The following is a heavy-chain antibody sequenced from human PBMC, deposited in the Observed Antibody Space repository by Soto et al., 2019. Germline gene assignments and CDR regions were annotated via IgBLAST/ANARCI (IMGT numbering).Heavy chain of an antibody. CDR3: APGRQLVLDH. V-gene: IGHV3-23*01. CDR2: MGSSGGST. J-gene: IGHJ4*02. Sequence: GGSLILSCGAPWVTCGALGRSWVRQAPGKGLGWGPGMGSSGGSTYHADSVQGRVTISRDNSQSTLYLQMNSLRAEDTAVYYCAPGRQLVLDHWGRGTLVTVSS. D-gene: IGHD6-13*01. CDR1: WVTCGALG.